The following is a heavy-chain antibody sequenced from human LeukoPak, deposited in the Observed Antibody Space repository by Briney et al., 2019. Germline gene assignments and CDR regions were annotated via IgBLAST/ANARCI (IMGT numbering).Heavy chain of an antibody. CDR3: ARHSSSWNGDY. CDR1: GGSISSYY. CDR2: IYYSGST. J-gene: IGHJ4*02. D-gene: IGHD6-13*01. V-gene: IGHV4-59*08. Sequence: SETLSLTCTVSGGSISSYYWSWIRQPPGKGLEWIGYIYYSGSTNYNPSLKSRVTISVDTSKNQFSLKLSSVTAADTAVYYYARHSSSWNGDYWGQGTLVTVSS.